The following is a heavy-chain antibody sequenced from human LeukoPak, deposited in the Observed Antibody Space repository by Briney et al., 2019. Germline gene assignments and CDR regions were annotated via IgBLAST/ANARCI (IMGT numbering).Heavy chain of an antibody. V-gene: IGHV4-38-2*02. CDR1: GYSISSGYY. D-gene: IGHD6-13*01. Sequence: PSETLSLTCTVSGYSISSGYYWDWIRQPPGKGLEWIGTLSHSGSSYYNPSLKSRVTISVDTSKNQFSLKLSSVTAADTAVYYCARIVIAAAGGYYYYYYMDVWGKGTTVTISS. CDR3: ARIVIAAAGGYYYYYYMDV. CDR2: LSHSGSS. J-gene: IGHJ6*03.